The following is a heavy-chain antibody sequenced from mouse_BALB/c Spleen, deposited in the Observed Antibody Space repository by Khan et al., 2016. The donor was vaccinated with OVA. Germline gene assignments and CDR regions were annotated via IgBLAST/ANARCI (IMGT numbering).Heavy chain of an antibody. Sequence: VQLQESGAELAKPGASVKMSCKASGYTFTSFWMHWVKQRPGQGLEWIGYINPTSGYTDYNEKFKDRATLSADKSSSTAYMQLSSLTSEDSAVYFCTRDRIDSWGQGTTLTVSS. CDR1: GYTFTSFW. CDR2: INPTSGYT. CDR3: TRDRIDS. V-gene: IGHV1-7*01. J-gene: IGHJ2*01.